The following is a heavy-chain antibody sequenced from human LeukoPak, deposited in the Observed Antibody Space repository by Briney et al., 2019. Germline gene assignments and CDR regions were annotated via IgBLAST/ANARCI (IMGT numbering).Heavy chain of an antibody. V-gene: IGHV3-23*01. Sequence: GGSLRLSCAASGFTFSSYAISWVRQAPGKGLEWVSAISKSGDSTYYADSVKGRFTISRDNSKNTIYLQMNSLRVEDTAVYYCAKLSGWTGWFFDYWGQVTVVTVSS. CDR2: ISKSGDST. D-gene: IGHD6-19*01. J-gene: IGHJ4*02. CDR1: GFTFSSYA. CDR3: AKLSGWTGWFFDY.